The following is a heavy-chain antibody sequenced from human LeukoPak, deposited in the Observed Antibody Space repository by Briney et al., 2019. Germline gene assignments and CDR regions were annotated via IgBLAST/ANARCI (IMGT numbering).Heavy chain of an antibody. CDR2: ISIGTSFI. V-gene: IGHV3-21*01. CDR3: ARSPTFRGWFDP. J-gene: IGHJ5*02. Sequence: PGGSLRLSCAASGFTISSHNMNWVRQAPGKGLEWVAYISIGTSFIYYADSVKGRFTISRDNAKNSLYLQVNSLRAEDTAVYYCARSPTFRGWFDPWGQGTLVTVSS. CDR1: GFTISSHN. D-gene: IGHD2/OR15-2a*01.